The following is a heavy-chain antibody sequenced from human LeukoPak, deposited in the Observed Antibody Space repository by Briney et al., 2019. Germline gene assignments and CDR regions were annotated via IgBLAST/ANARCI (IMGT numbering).Heavy chain of an antibody. Sequence: ASVKVSCKASGYTFTSYDINWVRQATGQGLEWMGWMNPNSGNTGYAQKFQGRVTMTRNTSISTAYMELSSLRSEDTAVYYCARDPEDYGDFPDWYFDLWGRGTLVTVSS. CDR3: ARDPEDYGDFPDWYFDL. V-gene: IGHV1-8*01. CDR2: MNPNSGNT. CDR1: GYTFTSYD. J-gene: IGHJ2*01. D-gene: IGHD4-17*01.